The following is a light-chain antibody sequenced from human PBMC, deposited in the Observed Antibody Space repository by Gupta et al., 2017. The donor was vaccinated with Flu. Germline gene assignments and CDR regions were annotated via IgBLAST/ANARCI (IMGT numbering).Light chain of an antibody. CDR2: TNS. J-gene: IGLJ3*02. CDR3: AAWDDSLIGWV. Sequence: QSVLTPPPSASGTPGQRVSISCSGSTSNIGGNAVNWYQHFPGTAPKLLMHTNSQRPSGVPDRFSGAKCGTAASLASRGLQSEDEADYYCAAWDDSLIGWVFGGGTKLTVL. CDR1: TSNIGGNA. V-gene: IGLV1-44*01.